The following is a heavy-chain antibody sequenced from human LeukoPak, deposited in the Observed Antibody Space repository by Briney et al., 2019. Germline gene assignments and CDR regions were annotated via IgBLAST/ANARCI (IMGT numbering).Heavy chain of an antibody. V-gene: IGHV3-21*01. Sequence: GGSLRLSCAASGFTFSSYSMNWVRQAPGKGLEWVSSISSSSSYIYYADSVKGRFTISRDNAKNSLYLQMNSLRAEDTAVYYCARDRSGLGMDVWGQGTTVTVSS. CDR2: ISSSSSYI. CDR1: GFTFSSYS. J-gene: IGHJ6*02. CDR3: ARDRSGLGMDV. D-gene: IGHD3-10*01.